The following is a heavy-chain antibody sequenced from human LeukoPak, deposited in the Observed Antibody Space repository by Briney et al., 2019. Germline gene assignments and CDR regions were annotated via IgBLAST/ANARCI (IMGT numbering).Heavy chain of an antibody. CDR2: INPNSGAT. D-gene: IGHD5-12*01. CDR1: GFTFSGYY. CDR3: ARGTWLRSAANNYYMDV. Sequence: GASVKVSCKASGFTFSGYYIHWVRQAPGQGLEWMGWINPNSGATNYSERFQGRVTMTRDTSISTGYMDLGSLRSDDTAVYYCARGTWLRSAANNYYMDVWGKGTTVTVSS. J-gene: IGHJ6*03. V-gene: IGHV1-2*02.